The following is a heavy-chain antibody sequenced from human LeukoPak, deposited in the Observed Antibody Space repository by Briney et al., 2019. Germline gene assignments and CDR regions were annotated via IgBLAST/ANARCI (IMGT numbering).Heavy chain of an antibody. V-gene: IGHV4-39*01. CDR2: FYSSGTT. CDR3: ARQSGGTYQDFDY. CDR1: GGSISTSAYY. D-gene: IGHD1-26*01. J-gene: IGHJ4*02. Sequence: SETLSLTCTVSGGSISTSAYYWGWIRQPPGKGLEWIGSFYSSGTTYYNPSHKSRLTISVDAAKNQFSLSLGSVIAADTAVYYCARQSGGTYQDFDYWGRGILVTVSS.